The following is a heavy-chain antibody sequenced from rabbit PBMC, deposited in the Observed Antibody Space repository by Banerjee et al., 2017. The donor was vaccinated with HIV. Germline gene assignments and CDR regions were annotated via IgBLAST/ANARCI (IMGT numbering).Heavy chain of an antibody. Sequence: QSLEETGGGLVQPGGSLTLSCKASGFDFNNCYMCWVRQAPGKGLEWIACIYAASSGSTWYASWAKGRFTVSRTSSTTVALQMTSLTAADTATYFCARDLAGVIGWNFNLWGPGTLVTVS. D-gene: IGHD4-1*01. CDR1: GFDFNNCY. CDR2: IYAASSGST. V-gene: IGHV1S40*01. CDR3: ARDLAGVIGWNFNL. J-gene: IGHJ4*01.